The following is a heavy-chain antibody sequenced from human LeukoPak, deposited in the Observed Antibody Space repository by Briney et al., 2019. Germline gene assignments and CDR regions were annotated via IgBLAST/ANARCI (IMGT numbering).Heavy chain of an antibody. V-gene: IGHV3-23*01. D-gene: IGHD3-22*01. CDR2: ISGSAGGT. J-gene: IGHJ4*02. Sequence: GGSLRLSCAVSGITLSNYGMSWVRQAPGKGLEWVAGISGSAGGTYYADSAKGRFTISRDNAKNTPYLQFNNLRSEDTAVYFCAKRGVVIRVILVGFYKEAYYFDSLGQGALVTVSS. CDR3: AKRGVVIRVILVGFYKEAYYFDS. CDR1: GITLSNYG.